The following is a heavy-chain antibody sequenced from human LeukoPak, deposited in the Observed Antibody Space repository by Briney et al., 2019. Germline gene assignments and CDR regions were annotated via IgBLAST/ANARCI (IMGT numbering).Heavy chain of an antibody. D-gene: IGHD1-26*01. J-gene: IGHJ4*02. CDR1: GFTFRNHG. CDR2: IWYDGSNK. CDR3: ARESSGSYGFDY. V-gene: IGHV3-33*01. Sequence: GGSLRLSCAASGFTFRNHGMYWVRQAPGKGLEWVAVIWYDGSNKYYGDSVKGRFTISRDNSKNTLYLQMDSLRVEDTAVYYCARESSGSYGFDYWGQGTLVTVSS.